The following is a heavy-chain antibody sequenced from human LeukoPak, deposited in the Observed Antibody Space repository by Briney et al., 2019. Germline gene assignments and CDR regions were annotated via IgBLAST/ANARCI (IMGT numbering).Heavy chain of an antibody. CDR2: INPISGNT. CDR1: GYTFTDHD. V-gene: IGHV1-8*01. Sequence: ASVKVSCKASGYTFTDHDINWARQATGQGLEWMGWINPISGNTGYAQKFQGRLTMTRDTSMGTAYMELSSLRSEDTAVYYCARGFITNYFDYWGQGTLVTVSS. J-gene: IGHJ4*02. D-gene: IGHD3-22*01. CDR3: ARGFITNYFDY.